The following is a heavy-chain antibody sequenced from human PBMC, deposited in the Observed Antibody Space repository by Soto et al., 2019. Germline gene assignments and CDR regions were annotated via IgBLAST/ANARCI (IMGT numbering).Heavy chain of an antibody. CDR2: IHDSGIT. V-gene: IGHV4-59*01. CDR1: GFSMRSYY. Sequence: SETLSLTCSVSGFSMRSYYWSWIRQPPGKGLEWIGYIHDSGITDYNPSLKSRATISIDTFRNQISLNLHSVTAADTAVYYCAREYAFSSDYWGQGTVVTVSS. CDR3: AREYAFSSDY. D-gene: IGHD2-2*01. J-gene: IGHJ4*02.